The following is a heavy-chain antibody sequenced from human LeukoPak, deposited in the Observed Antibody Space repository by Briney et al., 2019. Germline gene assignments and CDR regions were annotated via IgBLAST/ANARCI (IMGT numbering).Heavy chain of an antibody. CDR3: ASLADCTNGVCSNDYYYMDV. CDR1: GYSISSGYY. V-gene: IGHV4-38-2*01. J-gene: IGHJ6*03. CDR2: IYQSGST. D-gene: IGHD2-8*01. Sequence: SETLSLTCAVSGYSISSGYYWGWIRQPPGKGLGWIWSIYQSGSTYYNPSLKSRVTISVDTSKNHFSLKLSSVTAADTAVYYCASLADCTNGVCSNDYYYMDVWGKGTTVTVSS.